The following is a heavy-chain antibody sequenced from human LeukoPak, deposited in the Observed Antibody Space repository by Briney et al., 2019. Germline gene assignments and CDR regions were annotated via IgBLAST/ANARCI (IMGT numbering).Heavy chain of an antibody. CDR1: GYTFTGYY. CDR3: ARSTMTTVTTLFLGFEIDY. Sequence: ASVKVSCKASGYTFTGYYMHWVRQAPGQGLEWMGWINPNSGGTNYAQKFQGRVTMTRDTSTSTVYMELSSLRSEDTAVYYCARSTMTTVTTLFLGFEIDYWGQGTLVTVSS. V-gene: IGHV1-2*02. D-gene: IGHD4-17*01. J-gene: IGHJ4*02. CDR2: INPNSGGT.